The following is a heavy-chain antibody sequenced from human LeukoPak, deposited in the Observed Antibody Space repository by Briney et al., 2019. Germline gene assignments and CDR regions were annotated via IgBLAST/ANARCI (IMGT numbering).Heavy chain of an antibody. Sequence: GGSLRLSCAASGFTFSSYSMNWVRQAPGKGLEWVSSTSSSSSYIYYADSVKGRFTISRDNAKNSLYLQMNSLRAEDTAVYYCARELGATTGTGFDYWGQGTLVTVSS. J-gene: IGHJ4*02. V-gene: IGHV3-21*01. D-gene: IGHD1-26*01. CDR1: GFTFSSYS. CDR3: ARELGATTGTGFDY. CDR2: TSSSSSYI.